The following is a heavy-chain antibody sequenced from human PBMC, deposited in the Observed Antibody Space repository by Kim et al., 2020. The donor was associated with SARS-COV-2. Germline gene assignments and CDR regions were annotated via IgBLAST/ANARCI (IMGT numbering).Heavy chain of an antibody. CDR2: IWYDGSNK. Sequence: GGSLRLSCAASGFTFSSYGMHWVRQAPGKGLEWVAVIWYDGSNKYYADSVKGRFTISRDNSKNTLYLQMNSLRAEDTAVYYCAREVRTSITMVRGVIVGMNWCDPWGQGTLVTVSS. V-gene: IGHV3-33*01. D-gene: IGHD3-10*01. CDR3: AREVRTSITMVRGVIVGMNWCDP. CDR1: GFTFSSYG. J-gene: IGHJ5*02.